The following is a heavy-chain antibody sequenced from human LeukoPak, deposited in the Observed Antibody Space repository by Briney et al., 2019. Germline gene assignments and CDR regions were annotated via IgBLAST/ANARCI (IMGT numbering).Heavy chain of an antibody. CDR3: VTSTGYFTTWGAFDI. J-gene: IGHJ3*02. Sequence: ASVKVSCKTSGFTFTAFYLHWVRQAPGQGLEWMAWINLNNGVTNYEQKFRGRVTMTRDTSVSTAYMDLTSLTSDDTAVYYCVTSTGYFTTWGAFDIWGQGTLVIVSS. D-gene: IGHD2-15*01. V-gene: IGHV1-2*02. CDR1: GFTFTAFY. CDR2: INLNNGVT.